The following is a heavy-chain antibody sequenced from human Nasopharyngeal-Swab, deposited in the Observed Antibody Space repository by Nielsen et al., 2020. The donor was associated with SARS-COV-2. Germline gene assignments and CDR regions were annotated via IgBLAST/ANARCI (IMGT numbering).Heavy chain of an antibody. CDR1: GFTFSSYG. V-gene: IGHV3-30*18. Sequence: GGSLRLSCAASGFTFSSYGKHWVRQAPGKGLAWVPVISYDGSNKYYADSVKGRFTISRDNSKNTLYLQMNSLRAEDTAVYYCAKEGSVSSSWYGYYYYYYMDVWGKGTTVTVSS. CDR2: ISYDGSNK. CDR3: AKEGSVSSSWYGYYYYYYMDV. J-gene: IGHJ6*03. D-gene: IGHD6-13*01.